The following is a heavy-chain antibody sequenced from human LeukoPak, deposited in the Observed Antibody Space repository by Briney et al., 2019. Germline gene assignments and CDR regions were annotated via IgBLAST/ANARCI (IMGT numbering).Heavy chain of an antibody. J-gene: IGHJ6*02. CDR1: GFTFADYA. Sequence: GGSLRLSCTASGFTFADYALSWFRQAPGKGLEWVGFTASKIHGGIIEYAAPVKGRFTISRDDYRSIAYLEMNSLKTEDTAVYYCRRDSDGYRPDSRFGVWGQGTTVIVSS. CDR2: TASKIHGGII. D-gene: IGHD5-24*01. V-gene: IGHV3-49*03. CDR3: RRDSDGYRPDSRFGV.